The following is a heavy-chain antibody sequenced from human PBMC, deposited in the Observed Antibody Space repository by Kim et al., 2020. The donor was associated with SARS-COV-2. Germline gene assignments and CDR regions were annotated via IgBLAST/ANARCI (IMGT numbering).Heavy chain of an antibody. J-gene: IGHJ6*02. CDR2: IYYNGGT. CDR3: ARQMGTNAWFRFYYAMDV. CDR1: GGSISSSSYY. Sequence: SETLSLTCSVSGGSISSSSYYWGWIRQTPGRGLEWIASIYYNGGTYYNPSLKSRVTISVDTSNNQFSLMLSSLTPADTAVYYCARQMGTNAWFRFYYAMDVWGQGTTVTVSS. D-gene: IGHD2-2*01. V-gene: IGHV4-39*01.